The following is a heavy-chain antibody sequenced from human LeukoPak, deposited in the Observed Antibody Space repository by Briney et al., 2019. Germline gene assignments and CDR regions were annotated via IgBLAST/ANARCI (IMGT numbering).Heavy chain of an antibody. CDR1: GYSSSSGYY. CDR3: ASFYCSGGSCYQYYYYYYMDV. CDR2: IYYSGST. Sequence: SETLSLTCTVSGYSSSSGYYWGWIRQAPGKGLEWIGSIYYSGSTYSNPSLRSRVTISVDTSKNQFSLKLSSVTAADTAVYYCASFYCSGGSCYQYYYYYYMDVWGKGTTVTISS. V-gene: IGHV4-38-2*02. D-gene: IGHD2-15*01. J-gene: IGHJ6*03.